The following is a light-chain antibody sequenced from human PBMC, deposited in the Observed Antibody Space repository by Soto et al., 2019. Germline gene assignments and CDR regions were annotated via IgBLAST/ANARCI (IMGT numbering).Light chain of an antibody. V-gene: IGKV3-15*01. J-gene: IGKJ2*01. Sequence: EIVMTQSPATLSVSPGERATLSCRASQSVSSNLAWYQQKPGQAPRLLIYVASTRATGIPASFSGSGSGTEFTLTIRSLQSEDFAVYYCQQYNNWPPYTFGQGTKLEIK. CDR3: QQYNNWPPYT. CDR1: QSVSSN. CDR2: VAS.